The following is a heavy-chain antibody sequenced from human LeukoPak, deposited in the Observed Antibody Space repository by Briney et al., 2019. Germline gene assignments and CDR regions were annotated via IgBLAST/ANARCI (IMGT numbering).Heavy chain of an antibody. CDR2: ISYDGSNK. D-gene: IGHD5-18*01. Sequence: RRSLRLSCAASGFTFSSYGMHWVRQAPGKGLEWVAVISYDGSNKYYADSVKGRFTISRDNSKNTLYLQMNSLRAEDTAVYYCAKDLSLDSYGDDYYGMDVWGQGTTVTVSS. J-gene: IGHJ6*02. CDR1: GFTFSSYG. CDR3: AKDLSLDSYGDDYYGMDV. V-gene: IGHV3-30*18.